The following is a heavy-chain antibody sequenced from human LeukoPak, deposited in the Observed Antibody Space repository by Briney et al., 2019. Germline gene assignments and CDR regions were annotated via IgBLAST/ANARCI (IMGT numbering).Heavy chain of an antibody. CDR2: ISSSSSYI. D-gene: IGHD3-3*02. CDR1: GFTFGSYS. V-gene: IGHV3-21*01. CDR3: ARDKHFWSGYYYYGMDV. Sequence: PGGSLRLSCAASGFTFGSYSMNWVRQAPGKGLEWVSSISSSSSYIYYADSVKGRFTISRDNAKNSLYLQMNSLRAEDTAVYYCARDKHFWSGYYYYGMDVWGQGTTVTVSS. J-gene: IGHJ6*02.